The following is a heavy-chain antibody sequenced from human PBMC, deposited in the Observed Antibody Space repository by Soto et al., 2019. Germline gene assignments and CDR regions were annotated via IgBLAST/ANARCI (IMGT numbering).Heavy chain of an antibody. V-gene: IGHV3-9*01. CDR3: TKRRSARPGFDAFDL. CDR1: GFTFEEYS. Sequence: GGSLRLSCVASGFTFEEYSLHWVRQVPGKGLEWVAGISGNSGSSGYADSVRGRFTVSRDNAKNSLFLQMSSLSPEDTALYYCTKRRSARPGFDAFDLWGQGTMVTVSS. D-gene: IGHD3-10*01. J-gene: IGHJ3*01. CDR2: ISGNSGSS.